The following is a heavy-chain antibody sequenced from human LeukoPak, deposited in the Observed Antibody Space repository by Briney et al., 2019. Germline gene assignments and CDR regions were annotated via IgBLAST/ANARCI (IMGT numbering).Heavy chain of an antibody. V-gene: IGHV3-74*01. Sequence: GGSLRLSCAASGFTFNSYWMDWVRQAPGKGLVWVSRISSDGSNTAYADSVKGRFTISRDNAKNTLYLQMSSLRAEDTAVYYCAKRGDGGAWYDYWGQGTLVIVSS. CDR3: AKRGDGGAWYDY. J-gene: IGHJ4*02. D-gene: IGHD6-19*01. CDR1: GFTFNSYW. CDR2: ISSDGSNT.